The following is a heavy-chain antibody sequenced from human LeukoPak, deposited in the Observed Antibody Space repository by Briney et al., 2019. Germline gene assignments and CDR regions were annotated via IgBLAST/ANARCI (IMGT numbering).Heavy chain of an antibody. CDR3: ARGVRLYGSGSYSTASADY. CDR2: IYYSGST. Sequence: PSETLSLTCTVSGGSISSYYWSCIRQPPGKGLEWIGYIYYSGSTNYNPSLKSRVTISVDTSKNQFSLKLSSVTAADTAVYYCARGVRLYGSGSYSTASADYWGQGTLVTVSS. CDR1: GGSISSYY. D-gene: IGHD3-10*01. J-gene: IGHJ4*02. V-gene: IGHV4-59*01.